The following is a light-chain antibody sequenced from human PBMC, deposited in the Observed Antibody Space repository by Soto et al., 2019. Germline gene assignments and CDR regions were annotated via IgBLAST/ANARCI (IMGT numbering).Light chain of an antibody. CDR2: AAS. CDR1: QSISSF. J-gene: IGKJ2*01. CDR3: QPSYSTPRT. V-gene: IGKV1-39*01. Sequence: DIQMTQSPSSLSASVGDRVTIACRASQSISSFLSWYQQKPGKAPKLLIYAASSLQSGVPARFSGSGSGTAFTLTISSLQPEDFATYYCQPSYSTPRTFGQGTKLEIK.